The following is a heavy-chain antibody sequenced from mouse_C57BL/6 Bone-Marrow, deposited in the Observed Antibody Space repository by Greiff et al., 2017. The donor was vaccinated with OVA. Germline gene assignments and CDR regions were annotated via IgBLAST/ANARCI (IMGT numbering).Heavy chain of an antibody. J-gene: IGHJ1*03. D-gene: IGHD1-1*01. CDR2: IDPETGGT. CDR3: TRSDYYGRNWYFDV. CDR1: GYTFTDYE. Sequence: VKLQESGAELVRPGASVTLSCKASGYTFTDYEMHWVKQTPVHGLEWIGAIDPETGGTAYNQKFKGKAILTADKSSSTAYMELRSLTSEDSAVYYCTRSDYYGRNWYFDVWGTGTTVTVSS. V-gene: IGHV1-15*01.